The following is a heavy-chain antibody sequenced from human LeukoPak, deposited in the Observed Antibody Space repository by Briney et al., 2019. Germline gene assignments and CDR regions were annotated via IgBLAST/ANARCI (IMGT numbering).Heavy chain of an antibody. CDR1: GGSISSYY. V-gene: IGHV4-59*01. J-gene: IGHJ4*02. D-gene: IGHD3-22*01. CDR2: IYYTGST. Sequence: PSETLSLTCTVSGGSISSYYWSWIRQPPGKGLEWIGYIYYTGSTNNNPSLKSRVTISVDTSKNQFSLKLSSVTAADTAVYYCARSSESYDRSGYYSYYFDYWGQGTLSPSPQ. CDR3: ARSSESYDRSGYYSYYFDY.